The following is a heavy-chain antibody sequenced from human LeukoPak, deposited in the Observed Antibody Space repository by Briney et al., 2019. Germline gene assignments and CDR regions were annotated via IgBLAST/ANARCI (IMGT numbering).Heavy chain of an antibody. CDR2: INPSGGST. Sequence: ASVKVSCKASGYTFTSYYMHWVRQAPGQGLEGMGIINPSGGSTSYAQKFQGRVTMTRDMSTSTVYMELSSLRSEDTAVYYCARDGPYDSSGYWDDYWGQGTLVTVSS. J-gene: IGHJ4*02. CDR3: ARDGPYDSSGYWDDY. CDR1: GYTFTSYY. V-gene: IGHV1-46*01. D-gene: IGHD3-22*01.